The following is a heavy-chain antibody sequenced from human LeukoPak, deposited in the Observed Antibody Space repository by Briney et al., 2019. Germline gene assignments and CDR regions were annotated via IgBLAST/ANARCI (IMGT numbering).Heavy chain of an antibody. CDR1: GGSISSYY. V-gene: IGHV4-59*01. D-gene: IGHD3-3*01. CDR3: AVRKGPYYGMDV. CDR2: IYYSGST. Sequence: SETLSLTCTVSGGSISSYYWSWIRQPPGKGLEWIGYIYYSGSTNYNPSLKSRVTISVDTSKNQFSLKLSSVTAADTAVYYCAVRKGPYYGMDVWGQGTTVTVSS. J-gene: IGHJ6*02.